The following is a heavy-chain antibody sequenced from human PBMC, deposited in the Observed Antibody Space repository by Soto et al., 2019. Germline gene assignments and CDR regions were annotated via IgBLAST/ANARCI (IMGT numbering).Heavy chain of an antibody. D-gene: IGHD2-21*02. J-gene: IGHJ5*02. CDR1: GGSISSGGYY. CDR2: IYYSGST. V-gene: IGHV4-30-4*01. Sequence: SQTLSHPWTVFGGSISSGGYYRSLIRKPPGKGLEWIGYIYYSGSTYYNPSLRSRVTISVDTSTNQFSLKLSSVTAADTAVYSCARAMAVTQNWFDPWAQATLVTLPS. CDR3: ARAMAVTQNWFDP.